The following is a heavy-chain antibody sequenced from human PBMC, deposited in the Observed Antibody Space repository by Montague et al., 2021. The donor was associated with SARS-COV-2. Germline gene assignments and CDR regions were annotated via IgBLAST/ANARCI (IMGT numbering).Heavy chain of an antibody. V-gene: IGHV4-4*08. CDR1: GGSVSSFD. CDR3: AREYSTAVPFDI. CDR2: ISNVGST. D-gene: IGHD4-11*01. J-gene: IGHJ3*02. Sequence: SETLPLTCTVSGGSVSSFDWGWFRQPPGKGLEWIGYISNVGSTDYNPSLTSRVTISRDTSKNQFSLKVRSVTAADTAMYYCAREYSTAVPFDIWGQGTPVTVSS.